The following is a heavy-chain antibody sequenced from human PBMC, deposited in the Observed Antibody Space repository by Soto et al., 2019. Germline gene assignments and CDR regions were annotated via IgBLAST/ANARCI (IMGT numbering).Heavy chain of an antibody. D-gene: IGHD3-3*01. CDR1: GFSLSTSGVG. J-gene: IGHJ4*02. CDR3: AHSYYDFWSGYYLDFDY. CDR2: IYWDDDK. Sequence: QITLKESGPPLVKPTQTLTLTCTFSGFSLSTSGVGVGWIRQPPGKALEWLALIYWDDDKRYSPSLKSRLTITKDTSKNQVVLTMTNMDPVDTATYYCAHSYYDFWSGYYLDFDYWGQGTLVTVSS. V-gene: IGHV2-5*02.